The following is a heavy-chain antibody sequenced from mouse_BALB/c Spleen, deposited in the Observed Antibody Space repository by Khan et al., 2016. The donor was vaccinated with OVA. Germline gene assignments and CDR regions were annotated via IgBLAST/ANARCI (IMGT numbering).Heavy chain of an antibody. J-gene: IGHJ3*01. CDR3: ARNSGRYDFTY. CDR2: IWSGGNT. CDR1: GFSLTTYG. Sequence: QLKQSGPGLVQPSQSLSITCTVSGFSLTTYGIHWVRQSPGKGLEWLGVIWSGGNTDYNAPFISRLSISKDNSKSQVFFTMNSLQADDSAIYYCARNSGRYDFTYWGQGTLVTVS. V-gene: IGHV2-2*01. D-gene: IGHD1-1*01.